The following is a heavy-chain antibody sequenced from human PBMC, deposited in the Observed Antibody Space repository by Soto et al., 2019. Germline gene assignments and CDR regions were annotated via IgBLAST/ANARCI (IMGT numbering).Heavy chain of an antibody. CDR2: IYYSGST. CDR1: GGSISSGDYY. V-gene: IGHV4-30-4*01. J-gene: IGHJ6*02. Sequence: QVQLQESGPGLVKPSQTLSLTCTVSGGSISSGDYYWSWIRQPPGKGLEWIGYIYYSGSTYYNPSLKSRVTISVDPSKNQFSLKLSSVTAADTAVYYCAARGYQDYYYYGMDVWGQGTTVTVSS. D-gene: IGHD3-22*01. CDR3: AARGYQDYYYYGMDV.